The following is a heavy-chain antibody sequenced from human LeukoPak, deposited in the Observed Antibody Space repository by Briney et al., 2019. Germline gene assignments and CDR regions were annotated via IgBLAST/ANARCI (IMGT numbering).Heavy chain of an antibody. D-gene: IGHD1-26*01. CDR1: GFTFSSSW. CDR2: IKKDGSET. CDR3: ARGVTSPGN. V-gene: IGHV3-7*04. Sequence: PGGSLRLSCAASGFTFSSSWIHWVRQAPGKGLEWVASIKKDGSETYYVDSMKGRITISRDNAKNSLYLQMNSLRAEDTAVYSCARGVTSPGNWGQGTPVTVSS. J-gene: IGHJ4*02.